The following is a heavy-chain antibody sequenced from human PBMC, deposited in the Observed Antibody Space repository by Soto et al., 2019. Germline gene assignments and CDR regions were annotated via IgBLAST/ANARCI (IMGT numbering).Heavy chain of an antibody. CDR3: ARRPGGYSYGSKRGDVWFDP. V-gene: IGHV4-39*01. Sequence: SETLSLTCTVSGGSISSSSYYWGWIRQPPGKGLEWIGSIYYSGSTYYNPSLKSRVTISVDTSKNQFSLKLSSVTAADTAVYYCARRPGGYSYGSKRGDVWFDPWGQGTLVTVSS. D-gene: IGHD5-18*01. J-gene: IGHJ5*02. CDR2: IYYSGST. CDR1: GGSISSSSYY.